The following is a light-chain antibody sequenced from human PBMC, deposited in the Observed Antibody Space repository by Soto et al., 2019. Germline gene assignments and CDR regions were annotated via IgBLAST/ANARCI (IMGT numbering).Light chain of an antibody. CDR2: GAS. Sequence: EVVMSQSPATLSVSPGERATLSCRASQSITTNLAWYQQKPGQAPRLLIYGASTRATGIPVRFSGSGSGTEFTFTISSLQSEDFAVYYCQQYNNWPRTFGQGTKVDIK. J-gene: IGKJ1*01. V-gene: IGKV3-15*01. CDR3: QQYNNWPRT. CDR1: QSITTN.